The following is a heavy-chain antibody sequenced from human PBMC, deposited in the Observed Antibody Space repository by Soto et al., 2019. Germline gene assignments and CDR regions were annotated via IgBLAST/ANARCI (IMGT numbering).Heavy chain of an antibody. J-gene: IGHJ6*02. CDR2: IYPGDSDT. D-gene: IGHD3-10*01. Sequence: EVQLVQSGAEVKKSGESLKISCKVSGYYFTSHWIAWVRLMPGKGLEWMGIIYPGDSDTRYSPSFQGQVTISADRSITTAYLQWSSLKASDTAMYYCASPSYGSEKGAYYYYPMDVWGHGTAVTVSS. V-gene: IGHV5-51*01. CDR1: GYYFTSHW. CDR3: ASPSYGSEKGAYYYYPMDV.